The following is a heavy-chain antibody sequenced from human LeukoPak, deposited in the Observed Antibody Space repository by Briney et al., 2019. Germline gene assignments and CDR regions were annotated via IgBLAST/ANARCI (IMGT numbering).Heavy chain of an antibody. CDR3: ARYLGAPGRQVGLDP. V-gene: IGHV1-2*06. CDR2: IYPNSGGT. D-gene: IGHD3-16*01. Sequence: GASVKVSCKASGYTVTGYFMHWVRQAPGQGLEWMGRIYPNSGGTNYAQKFQGRVTLTRDTSISTDYMELSRLRSDDTAVYYCARYLGAPGRQVGLDPWGQGTLVTVSS. J-gene: IGHJ5*02. CDR1: GYTVTGYF.